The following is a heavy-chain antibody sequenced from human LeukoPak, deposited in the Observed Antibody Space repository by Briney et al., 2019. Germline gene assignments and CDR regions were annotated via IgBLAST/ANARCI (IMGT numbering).Heavy chain of an antibody. Sequence: GASVKVSCKASGCTFTGYYMHWVRQAPGQGLQWMGWIYPNSGGTNYAQKFQGRVTMTTDTSISTAYMELSSLRSDDTAVYYCQTLVAAAQFSWGQGTLVTVSS. D-gene: IGHD2-2*01. CDR1: GCTFTGYY. J-gene: IGHJ4*02. CDR3: QTLVAAAQFS. V-gene: IGHV1-2*02. CDR2: IYPNSGGT.